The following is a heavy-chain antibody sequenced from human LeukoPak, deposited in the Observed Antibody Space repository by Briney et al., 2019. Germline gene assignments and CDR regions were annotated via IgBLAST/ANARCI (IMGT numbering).Heavy chain of an antibody. CDR3: AKRSAESSGYFDY. V-gene: IGHV3-23*01. CDR2: ITGSGTFT. J-gene: IGHJ4*02. Sequence: PGGSLRLSCAASGFTFYSYAMNWVRQAPGKGLEWVSAITGSGTFTDYADSVKGRFTISRDNSKNTLYLQMNSLRAEDTAVYYCAKRSAESSGYFDYWGQGTLVTVSS. CDR1: GFTFYSYA. D-gene: IGHD6-19*01.